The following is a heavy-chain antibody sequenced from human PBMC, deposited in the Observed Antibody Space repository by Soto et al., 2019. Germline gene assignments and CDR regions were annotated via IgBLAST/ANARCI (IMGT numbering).Heavy chain of an antibody. CDR1: GFTFSSYS. J-gene: IGHJ4*02. D-gene: IGHD3-9*01. Sequence: GGSLRLSCAASGFTFSSYSMNWVRQAPGKGLEWVSSISSSSSYVYYADSVKGRFTISRDNAKNSLYLQMNSLRAEDTAVYYCARAVLRYFDSAYYFDYCGQGTLVTVSS. CDR3: ARAVLRYFDSAYYFDY. CDR2: ISSSSSYV. V-gene: IGHV3-21*01.